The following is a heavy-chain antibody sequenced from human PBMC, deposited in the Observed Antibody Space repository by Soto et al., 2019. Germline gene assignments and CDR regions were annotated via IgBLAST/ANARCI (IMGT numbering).Heavy chain of an antibody. CDR3: AREGRIAAAGRFGY. D-gene: IGHD6-13*01. CDR2: IYYSGST. Sequence: PSETLSLTCTVSGGTISSCDYYWTWIRQVPGKGLEWIGYIYYSGSTYYNPSLKSRVAMSVNTSKNQFSLKLSSVTAADTAIYYCAREGRIAAAGRFGYWGQGTLGTLPS. V-gene: IGHV4-31*03. CDR1: GGTISSCDYY. J-gene: IGHJ4*01.